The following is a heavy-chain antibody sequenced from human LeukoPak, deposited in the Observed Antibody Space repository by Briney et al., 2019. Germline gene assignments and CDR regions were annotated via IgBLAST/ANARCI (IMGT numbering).Heavy chain of an antibody. D-gene: IGHD4-11*01. J-gene: IGHJ4*02. CDR1: GDSITNYY. Sequence: NSSETLSLTCTVSGDSITNYYWSWIRQPPGKGLEWIGYISHSGRTNYNPSLKSRVTISLDTSKNQFSLNLGSVTAADTAVYYCASHIVTTTAVDYWGQGTLVTVSS. CDR3: ASHIVTTTAVDY. V-gene: IGHV4-59*08. CDR2: ISHSGRT.